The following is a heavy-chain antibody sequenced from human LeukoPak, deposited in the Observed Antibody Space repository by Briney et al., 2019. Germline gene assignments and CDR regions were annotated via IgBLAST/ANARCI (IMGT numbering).Heavy chain of an antibody. CDR2: IYYSGST. CDR3: ASGRPIFQH. J-gene: IGHJ1*01. Sequence: SETLSLTCSVSGGSIGSSSYYWGWIRQPPGKGLEWIGSIYYSGSTYYNPSLKSRVTISVDTSKNQFSLKLSSVTAADTAVYYCASGRPIFQHWGQGTLVTVSS. CDR1: GGSIGSSSYY. D-gene: IGHD1-14*01. V-gene: IGHV4-39*01.